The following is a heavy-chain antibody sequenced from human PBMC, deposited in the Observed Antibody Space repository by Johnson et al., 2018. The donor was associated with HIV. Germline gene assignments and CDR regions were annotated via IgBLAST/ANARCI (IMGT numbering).Heavy chain of an antibody. D-gene: IGHD2-21*01. CDR2: IKSKTDGGTT. CDR1: GFTFSNAW. V-gene: IGHV3-15*01. Sequence: MLLVESGGGLVKPGGSLRLSCAASGFTFSNAWMSWVRQAPGKGLEWVGRIKSKTDGGTTDYAAPVKGRFTIFRDNAKSSLYLQMNSLRVEDTAIYYCARRMVVGYHALDFWGQGTVVSVPS. CDR3: ARRMVVGYHALDF. J-gene: IGHJ3*01.